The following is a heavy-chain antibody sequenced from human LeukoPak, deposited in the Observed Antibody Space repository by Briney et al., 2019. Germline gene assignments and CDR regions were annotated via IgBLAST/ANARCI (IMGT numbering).Heavy chain of an antibody. J-gene: IGHJ4*02. Sequence: GGSLRLSCAASGFTFSSYAMSWVRQAPGKGLESVSAISGSGGITYYADSVKGRFTISRDNSKNTLYLQMNSLRAEDTAVYYCAKHIVVVPAAIHAVDYWGQGTLVTVSS. D-gene: IGHD2-2*01. CDR1: GFTFSSYA. CDR2: ISGSGGIT. V-gene: IGHV3-23*01. CDR3: AKHIVVVPAAIHAVDY.